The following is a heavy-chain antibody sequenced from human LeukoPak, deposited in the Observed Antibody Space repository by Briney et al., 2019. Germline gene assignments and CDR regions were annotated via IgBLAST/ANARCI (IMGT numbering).Heavy chain of an antibody. CDR1: GYSISSGYY. D-gene: IGHD2-21*02. CDR3: ARERVWRYCGGDSCGWFDP. CDR2: IYHSGST. J-gene: IGHJ5*02. V-gene: IGHV4-38-2*02. Sequence: PSETLSLTCTVSGYSISSGYYWGWIRQPPGKGLEWIGSIYHSGSTYYNPSLKSRVTISVDTSKNQFSLKLSSVTAADTAVYYCARERVWRYCGGDSCGWFDPWGQGTLVTVSS.